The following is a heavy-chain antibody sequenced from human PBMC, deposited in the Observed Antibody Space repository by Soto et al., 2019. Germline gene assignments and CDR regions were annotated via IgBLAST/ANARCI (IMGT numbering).Heavy chain of an antibody. J-gene: IGHJ3*02. V-gene: IGHV4-30-4*01. CDR2: IYYSGST. D-gene: IGHD3-22*01. CDR1: GCSISSGDYS. CDR3: ARVRGSSGYYRGPDAFDI. Sequence: PSETLSLTCTVSGCSISSGDYSWSWISQPPGKGLEWIGYIYYSGSTYYNPSLKSRVTISVDTSKNQFSLKLSSVTAADTAVYYCARVRGSSGYYRGPDAFDIWGQGTMVTVSS.